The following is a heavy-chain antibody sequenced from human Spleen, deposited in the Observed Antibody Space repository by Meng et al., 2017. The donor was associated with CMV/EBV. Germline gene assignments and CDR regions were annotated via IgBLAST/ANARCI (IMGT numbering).Heavy chain of an antibody. CDR2: IYWNDDK. CDR3: AHSPRYYDFRVGYYTRFNY. V-gene: IGHV2-5*01. CDR1: GFSLRTSGVG. Sequence: SGPTLVKPTQTLTLTCRFSGFSLRTSGVGVAWIRQPPGKALEWLALIYWNDDKSYSPGLRTRLTIAKDTPKNQVVLIMTNMDPVDTATYYCAHSPRYYDFRVGYYTRFNYWGQGALVTVSS. J-gene: IGHJ4*02. D-gene: IGHD3-3*01.